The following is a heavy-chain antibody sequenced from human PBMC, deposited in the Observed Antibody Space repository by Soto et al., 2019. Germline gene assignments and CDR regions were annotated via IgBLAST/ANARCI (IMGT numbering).Heavy chain of an antibody. Sequence: EVQLVESGGGLVQPGGSLRLSCAASGFTLSSYNMNWVRQAPGKGLEWVSYISGSSATIYYADSVTGRFTISRDNGKNSLYLQMESLRDEDTAVYYCARDHGGSTWFVGIYYYFGVDVWGQGTTVTVSS. V-gene: IGHV3-48*02. CDR3: ARDHGGSTWFVGIYYYFGVDV. D-gene: IGHD6-13*01. CDR1: GFTLSSYN. CDR2: ISGSSATI. J-gene: IGHJ6*02.